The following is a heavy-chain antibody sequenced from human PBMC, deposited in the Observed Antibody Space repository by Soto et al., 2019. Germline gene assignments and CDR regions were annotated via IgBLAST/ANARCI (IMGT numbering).Heavy chain of an antibody. J-gene: IGHJ4*02. Sequence: QTLSLTYAISVDSVSSNSVSWNWIRQSPSRGLEWLGRTYYRSKWFDDYAISVKSRITINPDTSKNQFSLQLNSLTTEDAAVDHCPRSLPHGAYVLDYCRQGHMLTVSS. V-gene: IGHV6-1*01. CDR3: PRSLPHGAYVLDY. CDR1: VDSVSSNSVS. CDR2: TYYRSKWFD. D-gene: IGHD3-16*01.